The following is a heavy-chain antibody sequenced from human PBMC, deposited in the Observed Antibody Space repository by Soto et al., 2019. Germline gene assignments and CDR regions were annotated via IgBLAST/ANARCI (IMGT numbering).Heavy chain of an antibody. CDR3: AKGSTAMTYFAY. D-gene: IGHD5-18*01. CDR2: ISYDGSNK. Sequence: QVQLVESGGGVVQPGRSLRLSCAASGFTFSSYGMHWVRQAPGKGLEWVAVISYDGSNKYYADSVKGRFTISRDNSKNPLYLQMNSLRAEDTAVYYCAKGSTAMTYFAYWGQGTLVTVSS. V-gene: IGHV3-30*18. CDR1: GFTFSSYG. J-gene: IGHJ4*02.